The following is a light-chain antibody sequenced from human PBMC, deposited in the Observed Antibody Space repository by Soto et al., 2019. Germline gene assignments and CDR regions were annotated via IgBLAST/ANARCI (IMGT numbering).Light chain of an antibody. CDR3: QQRSNWPPT. J-gene: IGKJ4*01. Sequence: EIVLTQSPAILSVSPGERAALSCRASQTISGYLAWYQQKPGQAPRLLIYDAFNRATGIPARFSGSGSGTDFTLTISSLEPEDFAVYYCQQRSNWPPTFGGGTKVDIK. CDR1: QTISGY. V-gene: IGKV3-11*01. CDR2: DAF.